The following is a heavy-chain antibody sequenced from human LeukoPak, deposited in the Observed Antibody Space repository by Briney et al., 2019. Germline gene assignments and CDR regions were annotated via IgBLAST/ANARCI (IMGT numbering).Heavy chain of an antibody. V-gene: IGHV1-2*02. J-gene: IGHJ4*02. D-gene: IGHD6-19*01. CDR2: INPKSGGT. CDR3: ARDLRSGWYPIVDY. Sequence: GASVKVSCKASGYTFTGYYMHWVRQAPGQGLEWMGWINPKSGGTNYAQKLQGRVTMTTDTSTSTAYMELRSLRSDDTAVYYCARDLRSGWYPIVDYWGQGTLVTVSS. CDR1: GYTFTGYY.